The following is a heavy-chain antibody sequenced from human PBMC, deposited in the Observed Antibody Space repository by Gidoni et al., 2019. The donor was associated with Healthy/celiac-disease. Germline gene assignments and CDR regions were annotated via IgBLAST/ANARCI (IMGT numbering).Heavy chain of an antibody. V-gene: IGHV1-24*01. CDR3: ATGSQWLVQGYYYYGMDV. CDR2: FDPEDGET. D-gene: IGHD6-19*01. CDR1: GYTLTELS. Sequence: QVQLVQSGAEVKKPGASVKVSFKVSGYTLTELSMHWVRQAPGKGLEWMGGFDPEDGETIYEQKFQGRVTMTEDTSTDTAYMELSSLRSEDTAVYYCATGSQWLVQGYYYYGMDVWGQGTTVTVSS. J-gene: IGHJ6*02.